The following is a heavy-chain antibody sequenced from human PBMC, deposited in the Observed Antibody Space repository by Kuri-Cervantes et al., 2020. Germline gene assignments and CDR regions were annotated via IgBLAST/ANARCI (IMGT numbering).Heavy chain of an antibody. CDR1: GGSISSGDYY. V-gene: IGHV4-30-4*01. D-gene: IGHD5-24*01. CDR2: ISHSGST. Sequence: SETLSLTCTVSGGSISSGDYYWSWIRQPPGKGLEWIGEISHSGSTNYNPSPKSRVTISVDTSKNQFSLKLSSVTAADTAVYYCARGSGYNYYYYYGMDVWGQGTTVTVSS. CDR3: ARGSGYNYYYYYGMDV. J-gene: IGHJ6*02.